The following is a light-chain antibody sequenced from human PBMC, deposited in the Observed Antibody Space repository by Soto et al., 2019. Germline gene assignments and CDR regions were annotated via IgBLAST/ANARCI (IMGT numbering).Light chain of an antibody. J-gene: IGKJ4*01. CDR3: QQYNSYPLT. CDR1: QSISSW. V-gene: IGKV1-5*01. CDR2: DAS. Sequence: DIQMTQSPSTLSASVGDRVTITCRASQSISSWLGWYQQKPGKAPKLLIYDASSLESGVPSRFSGSGSGTEFPLTISSLQPDEFATYYCQQYNSYPLTFGGGTKVEI.